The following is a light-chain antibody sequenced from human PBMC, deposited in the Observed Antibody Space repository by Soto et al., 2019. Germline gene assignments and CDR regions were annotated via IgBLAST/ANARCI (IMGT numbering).Light chain of an antibody. J-gene: IGKJ2*01. V-gene: IGKV4-1*01. Sequence: DIVLTQSPDSLPVSLGERATINCKSSQSVLYVSTQKYFLAWYQQKPGQPPKVIISWASTREPGVPDRFSGSGSETDFTLTINAVQAEDVSVYYCQQYFSSPRTFGQGTKLQI. CDR1: QSVLYVSTQKYF. CDR2: WAS. CDR3: QQYFSSPRT.